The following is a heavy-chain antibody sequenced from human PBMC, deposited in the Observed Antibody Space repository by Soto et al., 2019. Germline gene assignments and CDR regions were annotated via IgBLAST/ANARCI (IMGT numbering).Heavy chain of an antibody. V-gene: IGHV3-15*01. D-gene: IGHD3-22*01. Sequence: PGGSLRLSCAASGFTFSNAWMSWVRQVPGKGLEWVGRIKSRTDGGTTDYAAPVKGRFSISKIDSKNTLYLQMNSLKTEDTAIYYCTTDYYDSSGPFDYCGLGPLVTVSS. J-gene: IGHJ4*02. CDR1: GFTFSNAW. CDR3: TTDYYDSSGPFDY. CDR2: IKSRTDGGTT.